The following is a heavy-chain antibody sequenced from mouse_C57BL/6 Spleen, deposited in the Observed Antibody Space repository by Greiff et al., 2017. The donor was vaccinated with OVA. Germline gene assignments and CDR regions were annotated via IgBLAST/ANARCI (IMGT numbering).Heavy chain of an antibody. CDR2: IFPGSGST. Sequence: VQLVESGPELVKPGASVKISCKASGYTFTDYYINWVKQRPGQGLEWIGWIFPGSGSTYYNEKFKGKATLTVDKSSSTAYMLLSSLTSEDSAVYFCARPIKSSPYYYAMDYWGQGTSVTVSS. J-gene: IGHJ4*01. V-gene: IGHV1-75*01. CDR3: ARPIKSSPYYYAMDY. CDR1: GYTFTDYY. D-gene: IGHD1-1*01.